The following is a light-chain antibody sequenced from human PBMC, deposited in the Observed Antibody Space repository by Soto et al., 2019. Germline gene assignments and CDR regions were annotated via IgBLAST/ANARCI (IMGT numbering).Light chain of an antibody. J-gene: IGKJ3*01. CDR1: QDISNY. Sequence: DIQMTQSPSSLSASVGDRVTITCQASQDISNYLNWYQQKPGKAPKLLIYDASNLETGVPSRFSGSGSGTHFTFTINSLQTEDLATYYGQQYDVLPLSFGPGTKVDV. CDR2: DAS. CDR3: QQYDVLPLS. V-gene: IGKV1-33*01.